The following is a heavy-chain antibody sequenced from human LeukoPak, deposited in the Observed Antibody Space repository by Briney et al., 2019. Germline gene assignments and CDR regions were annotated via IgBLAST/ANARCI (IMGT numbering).Heavy chain of an antibody. CDR2: IIPIFGTA. D-gene: IGHD2-15*01. CDR1: GGTFSSYA. Sequence: SVKVSCKASGGTFSSYAISWVRQAPGQGLEWMGGIIPIFGTANYAQKFQGRVTITADESTSTAYMELSSLRSEDTAVYYCARDLGYCSGGSCPTLDYWGQGTLVTVSS. CDR3: ARDLGYCSGGSCPTLDY. V-gene: IGHV1-69*13. J-gene: IGHJ4*02.